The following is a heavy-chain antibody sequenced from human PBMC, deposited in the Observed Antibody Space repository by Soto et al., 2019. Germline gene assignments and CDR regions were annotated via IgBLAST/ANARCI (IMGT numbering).Heavy chain of an antibody. Sequence: GGSLRLSCAASGFTFSSYGMHWVRQAPGKGLEWVAVIWYDGSNKYYADSVKGRFTISRDNSKNTLYLQMNSLRAEDTAVYYCARGRDHGSGSYLVRNFDYWGQGTLVTVSS. V-gene: IGHV3-33*01. CDR3: ARGRDHGSGSYLVRNFDY. CDR1: GFTFSSYG. J-gene: IGHJ4*02. CDR2: IWYDGSNK. D-gene: IGHD3-10*01.